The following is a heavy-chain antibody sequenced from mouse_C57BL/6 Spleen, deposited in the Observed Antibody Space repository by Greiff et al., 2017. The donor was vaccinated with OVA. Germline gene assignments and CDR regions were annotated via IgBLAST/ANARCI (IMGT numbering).Heavy chain of an antibody. D-gene: IGHD2-4*01. CDR1: GFSLTSYG. Sequence: VQLQQSGPGLVQPSQSLSITCTVSGFSLTSYGVHWVRQSPGKGLEWLGVIWSGGSTDYNAAFISRLSISKDNSKSQVFFKMNSLQADDTAIYYCARRDYDYDGGYFDVWGTGTTVTVSS. V-gene: IGHV2-2*01. J-gene: IGHJ1*03. CDR3: ARRDYDYDGGYFDV. CDR2: IWSGGST.